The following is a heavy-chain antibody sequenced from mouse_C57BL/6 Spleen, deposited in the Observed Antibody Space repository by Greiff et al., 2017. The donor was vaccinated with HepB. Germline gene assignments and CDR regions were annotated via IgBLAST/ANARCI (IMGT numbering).Heavy chain of an antibody. J-gene: IGHJ1*03. V-gene: IGHV1-64*01. CDR1: GYTFTSYW. CDR3: ARGNRISFYWYFDV. D-gene: IGHD2-14*01. CDR2: IHPNSGST. Sequence: VQLQQPGAELVKPGASVKLSCKASGYTFTSYWMHWVKQRPGQGLEWIGMIHPNSGSTNYNEKFKSKATLTVDKSSSTAYMQLSSLTSEDSAVYYCARGNRISFYWYFDVWGTGTTVTVSS.